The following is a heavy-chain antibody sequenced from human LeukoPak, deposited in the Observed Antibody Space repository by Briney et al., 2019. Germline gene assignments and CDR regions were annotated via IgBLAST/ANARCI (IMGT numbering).Heavy chain of an antibody. D-gene: IGHD3-10*01. Sequence: GRSLRLSCAPSGFTFENYGIQWVRQAPGKGLEWVSLISYDGTKKWYADSVKGRFTISRDNSKNTLYLQMNSLTADDTAVYFWSGDRGSFSSGPSYYDYWGQGTLVTVSP. CDR3: SGDRGSFSSGPSYYDY. V-gene: IGHV3-33*01. CDR1: GFTFENYG. J-gene: IGHJ4*02. CDR2: ISYDGTKK.